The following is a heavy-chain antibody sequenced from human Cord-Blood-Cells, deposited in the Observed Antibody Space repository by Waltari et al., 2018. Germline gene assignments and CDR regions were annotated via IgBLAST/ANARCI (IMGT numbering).Heavy chain of an antibody. CDR3: ARDRGGDGYNYYFDY. V-gene: IGHV3-21*01. CDR2: ISRSSSYI. J-gene: IGHJ4*02. D-gene: IGHD5-12*01. CDR1: GFTFSSYS. Sequence: EVQLVESGGGLVKPGGSLRLSCAASGFTFSSYSMNWVRQAPGKGLEWVSSISRSSSYIYYADSVKGRFTISRDNAKNSLYLQMNSLRAEDTAVYYCARDRGGDGYNYYFDYWGQGTLVTVSS.